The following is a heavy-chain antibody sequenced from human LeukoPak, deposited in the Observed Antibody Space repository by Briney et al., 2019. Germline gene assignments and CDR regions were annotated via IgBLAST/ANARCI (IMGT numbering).Heavy chain of an antibody. CDR1: GYSFSTYW. Sequence: GEALKISCKGSGYSFSTYWIGWVRQMPGKGLEWMGIIYPGDSDTRHSPSFQGQVTISADKSISTAYLQWSNLKASDTAMYFCARDAIVGATQGYFDLWGRGTLVTVSS. CDR2: IYPGDSDT. D-gene: IGHD1-26*01. J-gene: IGHJ2*01. V-gene: IGHV5-51*01. CDR3: ARDAIVGATQGYFDL.